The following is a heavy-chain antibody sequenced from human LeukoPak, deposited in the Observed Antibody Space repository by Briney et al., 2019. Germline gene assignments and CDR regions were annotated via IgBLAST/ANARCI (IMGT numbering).Heavy chain of an antibody. CDR1: GGTFSSYT. CDR3: ATSPRIVVVPAAMIRWFDP. J-gene: IGHJ5*02. Sequence: GASVKVSCKASGGTFSSYTISWVRQAPGKGLEWMGGFDPEDGETIYAQKFQGRVTMTEDTSTDTAYMELSSLRSEDTAVYYCATSPRIVVVPAAMIRWFDPWGQGTLVTVSS. V-gene: IGHV1-24*01. D-gene: IGHD2-2*01. CDR2: FDPEDGET.